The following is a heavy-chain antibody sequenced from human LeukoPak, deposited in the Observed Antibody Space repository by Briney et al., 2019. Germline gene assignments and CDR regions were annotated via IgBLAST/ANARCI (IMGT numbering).Heavy chain of an antibody. V-gene: IGHV1-69*04. CDR2: IIPILGIA. CDR1: GGTFSSYA. D-gene: IGHD4-17*01. J-gene: IGHJ4*02. Sequence: ASVKVSCKASGGTFSSYAISWVRQAPGQGLEWMGRIIPILGIANYAQKFQGRVTITTDKSTSTAYMELSSLRSEDTAVYYCARGNDYGDYVPFDYWGQGTLVTVSS. CDR3: ARGNDYGDYVPFDY.